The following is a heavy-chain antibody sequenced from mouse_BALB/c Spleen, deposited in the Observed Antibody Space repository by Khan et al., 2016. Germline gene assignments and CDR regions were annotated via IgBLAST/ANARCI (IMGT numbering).Heavy chain of an antibody. V-gene: IGHV9-4*02. Sequence: QIQLVQSGPELKKPGETVRISCKASGYTFTTAGMQWVQKMLGKGLKWIGWINTHSGVPKYAEDFKGRFAFSLETSASTAYLQIRNLKKEDTATYFCARTVGNYGYFDYWGQGTTLTVSS. D-gene: IGHD2-1*01. CDR3: ARTVGNYGYFDY. J-gene: IGHJ2*01. CDR2: INTHSGVP. CDR1: GYTFTTAG.